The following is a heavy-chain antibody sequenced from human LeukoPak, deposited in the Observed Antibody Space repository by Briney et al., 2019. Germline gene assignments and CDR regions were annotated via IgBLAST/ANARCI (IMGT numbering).Heavy chain of an antibody. D-gene: IGHD1-7*01. Sequence: ASVKVSCKASGFTFTGYYIHWVRQAPGQGLEWMGWINPSSGDTSYAQKFQGRVTMARDTSISTAFMGLSRLTSDDTAVYYCARDLLTGNYHYFDYWGQGTLVTVSS. CDR1: GFTFTGYY. V-gene: IGHV1-2*02. J-gene: IGHJ4*02. CDR3: ARDLLTGNYHYFDY. CDR2: INPSSGDT.